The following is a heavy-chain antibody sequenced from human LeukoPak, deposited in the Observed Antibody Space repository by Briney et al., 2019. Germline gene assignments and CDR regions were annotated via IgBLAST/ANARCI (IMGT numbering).Heavy chain of an antibody. CDR3: ATQTYSGSYFNY. Sequence: GGSLRLSCAASGFTFSSYAMSWVRQAPGKGLEWVSAISGSGGNTYFADSVKGRFTISRDNSKNTLYLQMNSLRAEDTAVYYCATQTYSGSYFNYWGQGTLVTVSS. CDR2: ISGSGGNT. CDR1: GFTFSSYA. D-gene: IGHD1-26*01. V-gene: IGHV3-23*01. J-gene: IGHJ4*02.